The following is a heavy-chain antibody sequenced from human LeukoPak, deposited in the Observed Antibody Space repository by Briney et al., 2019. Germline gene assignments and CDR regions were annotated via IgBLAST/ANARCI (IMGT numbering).Heavy chain of an antibody. J-gene: IGHJ4*02. V-gene: IGHV1-2*02. Sequence: ASVKVSCKASGYTFTDYYLHWVRQAPGQGLEWMGWINPKSGGTNSAQKFQGRVTMTRDTSISTAYMELSRLTSDDTAVYYCARVAVSFWNGLDYRGQGTLVTVSS. CDR3: ARVAVSFWNGLDY. CDR2: INPKSGGT. CDR1: GYTFTDYY. D-gene: IGHD3-3*01.